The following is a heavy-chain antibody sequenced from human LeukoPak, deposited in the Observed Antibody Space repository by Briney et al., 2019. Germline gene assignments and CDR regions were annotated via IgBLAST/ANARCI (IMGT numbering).Heavy chain of an antibody. J-gene: IGHJ5*01. Sequence: SETLSLTCNVSGGSISSSSYYWGWIRQPPGKGLEWIGSMYYSGSTYYNPSLKSRVTISLDTSKNHFSPKLSSVTAADTAVYYCARDSAGKGYFDPWGQGALVTVSS. D-gene: IGHD1-1*01. CDR1: GGSISSSSYY. CDR2: MYYSGST. CDR3: ARDSAGKGYFDP. V-gene: IGHV4-39*07.